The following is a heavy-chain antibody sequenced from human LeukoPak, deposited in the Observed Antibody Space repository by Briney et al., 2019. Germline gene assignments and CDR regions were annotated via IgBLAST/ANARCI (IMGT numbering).Heavy chain of an antibody. D-gene: IGHD1-26*01. Sequence: GSVKVSCKASRYTFTSYDINWVRQATGQGVEWMGWMNPNSGKTGYAQQFQGRVTMTRNTSISTAYMELSSLRSEDTAVDYCAVLTLGATTPFDYWGQGTLVTVPS. J-gene: IGHJ4*02. CDR1: RYTFTSYD. CDR2: MNPNSGKT. CDR3: AVLTLGATTPFDY. V-gene: IGHV1-8*01.